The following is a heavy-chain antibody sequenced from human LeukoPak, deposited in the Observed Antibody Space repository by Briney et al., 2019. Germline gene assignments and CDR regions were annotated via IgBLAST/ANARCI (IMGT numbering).Heavy chain of an antibody. CDR2: ISLTGRT. CDR1: GGSITRTNW. CDR3: TRASGPYCPLGY. J-gene: IGHJ4*02. D-gene: IGHD1-26*01. V-gene: IGHV4-4*02. Sequence: SETLSLTCGGSGGSITRTNWLSWVRQPPGQGLEWIGEISLTGRTNYNPSLIGRVIMSLDESRNQLSLTLTSVTAADTAMYYCTRASGPYCPLGYWGQGTLVVVPS.